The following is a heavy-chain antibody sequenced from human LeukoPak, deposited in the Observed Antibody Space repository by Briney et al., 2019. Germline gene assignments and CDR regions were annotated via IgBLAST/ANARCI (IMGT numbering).Heavy chain of an antibody. V-gene: IGHV4-30-4*01. CDR2: MYCSGST. CDR1: GGSISSGDYY. CDR3: AREDHGGNFDY. D-gene: IGHD4-23*01. J-gene: IGHJ4*02. Sequence: PSQTLSLTCTVSGGSISSGDYYWSCIRQPPGKGLEWIGYMYCSGSTYYNPSLKSRVTISVDTSKNQFSLKLSSVTAADTAVYYCAREDHGGNFDYWGQGALFSASS.